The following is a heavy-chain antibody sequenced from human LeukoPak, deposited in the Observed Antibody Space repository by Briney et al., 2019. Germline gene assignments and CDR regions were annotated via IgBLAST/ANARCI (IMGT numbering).Heavy chain of an antibody. Sequence: PSQTLSLTCTVSGASIRGSITSGTYYWNSIRQPAGKGLEWIGRMYNSGTTINYNPSLKSRVTISVDTSKNQFSLNVTSVTAADTAVYYCARSTNRVDSWGQGTLVTVSS. CDR3: ARSTNRVDS. D-gene: IGHD1-14*01. J-gene: IGHJ4*02. V-gene: IGHV4-61*02. CDR1: GASIRGSITSGTYY. CDR2: MYNSGTT.